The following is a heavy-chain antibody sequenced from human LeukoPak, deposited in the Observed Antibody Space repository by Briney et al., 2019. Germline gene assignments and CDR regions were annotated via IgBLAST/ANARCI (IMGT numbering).Heavy chain of an antibody. CDR1: GFTFSSYG. J-gene: IGHJ4*02. D-gene: IGHD3-3*01. V-gene: IGHV3-30*02. CDR3: ATYYDFWNSRNAFDI. Sequence: GGSLRLSCAASGFTFSSYGMHWVRQAPGKGLEWVAFIRYDGSNKYYADSVKGRFTISRDNSKNTLYLQMNSLRAEDTAVYYCATYYDFWNSRNAFDIWGQGTLVTVSS. CDR2: IRYDGSNK.